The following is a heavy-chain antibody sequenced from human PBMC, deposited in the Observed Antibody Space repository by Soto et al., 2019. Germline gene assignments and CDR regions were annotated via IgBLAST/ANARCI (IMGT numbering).Heavy chain of an antibody. Sequence: SETLSLTCTVSGGSISSGGYYWSWIRQHPGKGLEWIGYIYYSGSTYYNPSLKSRVTISVDTSKNQFSLKLSSVTAADTAVYYCAREIDDYIWGSYRSYYMDVWGKGTTVTVSS. CDR1: GGSISSGGYY. CDR3: AREIDDYIWGSYRSYYMDV. CDR2: IYYSGST. J-gene: IGHJ6*03. V-gene: IGHV4-31*03. D-gene: IGHD3-16*02.